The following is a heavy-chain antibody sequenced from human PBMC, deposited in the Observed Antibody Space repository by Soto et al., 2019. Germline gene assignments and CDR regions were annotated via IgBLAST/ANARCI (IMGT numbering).Heavy chain of an antibody. J-gene: IGHJ6*03. CDR1: GGSFSGYY. V-gene: IGHV4-34*01. CDR3: ARLKGYYYCYMYV. Sequence: PSETLSLTCAVYGGSFSGYYWSWIRQPPGKGLEWIGEINHSGSTNYNPSLKSRVTISVDTSKNQFSLKLSSVTAADTAVYYCARLKGYYYCYMYVWGKGTTVTVS. CDR2: INHSGST.